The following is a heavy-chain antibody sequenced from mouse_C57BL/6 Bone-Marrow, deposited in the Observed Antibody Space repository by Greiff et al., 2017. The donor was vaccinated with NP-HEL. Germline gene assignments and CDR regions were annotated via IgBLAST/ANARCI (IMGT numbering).Heavy chain of an antibody. J-gene: IGHJ2*01. CDR3: AGDRYGNYYFDY. D-gene: IGHD2-1*01. Sequence: VKVVESGPGLVKPSQSLFLTCSITGFPITSGYYWIWIRQSPGKPLEWMGYITHSGETFYNPSLQSPISITRETSKNQFFLQLNSVTTEDTAMYYGAGDRYGNYYFDYWGQGTTLTVSS. V-gene: IGHV12-3*01. CDR2: ITHSGET. CDR1: GFPITSGYY.